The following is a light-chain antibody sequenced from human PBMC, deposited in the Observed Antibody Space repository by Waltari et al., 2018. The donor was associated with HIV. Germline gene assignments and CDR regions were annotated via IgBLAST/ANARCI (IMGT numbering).Light chain of an antibody. V-gene: IGLV1-47*01. Sequence: QSGLPQPPSAPGTPGQRLSISCAGTNSNIGSNFVFWYRQIPGAAPTLLSKNHQRPSGVGDRFSGSRSGASASLGISGLRVEDEADYYCASWDDGLRGHVFGSGTTVSV. CDR1: NSNIGSNF. CDR3: ASWDDGLRGHV. J-gene: IGLJ1*01. CDR2: KNH.